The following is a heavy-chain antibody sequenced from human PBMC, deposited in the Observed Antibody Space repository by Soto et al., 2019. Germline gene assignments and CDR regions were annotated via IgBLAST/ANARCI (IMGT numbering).Heavy chain of an antibody. Sequence: QVQLVQSGAEVKKPGASVKVSCKASGYTFTSYDINWVRQATGQGLEWMGWMNPNSGNTGYAQKFQGRVTMTRNTAISTAYMELSSLRSEDTVVYYCARGSIAVAGPSYWFDPWGQGTLVTVSS. D-gene: IGHD6-19*01. CDR1: GYTFTSYD. CDR3: ARGSIAVAGPSYWFDP. CDR2: MNPNSGNT. J-gene: IGHJ5*02. V-gene: IGHV1-8*01.